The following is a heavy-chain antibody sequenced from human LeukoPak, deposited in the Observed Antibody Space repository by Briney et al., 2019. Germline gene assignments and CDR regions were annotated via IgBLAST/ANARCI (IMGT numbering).Heavy chain of an antibody. D-gene: IGHD3-22*01. Sequence: SETLSLTCTVSGGSISSSYYWGWIRQPPGKGLEWIGTIYYSGSTYYNPSLKSRVTISVDTSKNQFSLKLSSVTAADTAVYYCARLDYYDTNGLDYWGQGALVTVSS. CDR1: GGSISSSYY. CDR3: ARLDYYDTNGLDY. CDR2: IYYSGST. J-gene: IGHJ4*02. V-gene: IGHV4-39*01.